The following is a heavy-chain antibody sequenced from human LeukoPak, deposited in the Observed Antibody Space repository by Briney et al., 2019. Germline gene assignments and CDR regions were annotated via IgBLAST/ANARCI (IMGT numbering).Heavy chain of an antibody. CDR1: GFTFSSYA. D-gene: IGHD3-22*01. Sequence: GGSLRLSCAASGFTFSSYAMSWVRQAPGKGLEWVSAISGSGGSTYYADSVKGRFTISRDNSKNTLYLQMNSLRAEDTAVYYCARIATIIITTDDWFDPWGQGTLVTVSS. CDR2: ISGSGGST. V-gene: IGHV3-23*01. J-gene: IGHJ5*02. CDR3: ARIATIIITTDDWFDP.